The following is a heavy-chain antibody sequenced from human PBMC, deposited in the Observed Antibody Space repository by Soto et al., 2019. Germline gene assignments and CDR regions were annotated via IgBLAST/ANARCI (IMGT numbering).Heavy chain of an antibody. D-gene: IGHD5-18*01. CDR3: ARDREGYSYGIYPYYYYGMDV. J-gene: IGHJ6*02. CDR2: IYSGGST. V-gene: IGHV3-53*01. Sequence: GGSLRLSCAASGFTVSGNYMSWVRQAPGKGLEWVSVIYSGGSTYYADSVKGRFTISRDNSKNTLYLQMNSLRSEDTAVYYCARDREGYSYGIYPYYYYGMDVWGQGTTVTVSS. CDR1: GFTVSGNY.